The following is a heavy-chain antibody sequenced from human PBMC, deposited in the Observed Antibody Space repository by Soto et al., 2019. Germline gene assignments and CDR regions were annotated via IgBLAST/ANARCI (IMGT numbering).Heavy chain of an antibody. CDR3: AGFFGSGFDS. Sequence: EVQLVESGRGLVQPGGSLRLSCVASGFTFSTDSMNWVRQAPGKGLEWVAHISTSGATRYYADSVKGRFTISRDNAKTSLFLKMDRLRSEDRVVYSGAGFFGSGFDSGGRGPLVPVSS. CDR2: ISTSGATR. J-gene: IGHJ4*02. CDR1: GFTFSTDS. D-gene: IGHD6-19*01. V-gene: IGHV3-48*01.